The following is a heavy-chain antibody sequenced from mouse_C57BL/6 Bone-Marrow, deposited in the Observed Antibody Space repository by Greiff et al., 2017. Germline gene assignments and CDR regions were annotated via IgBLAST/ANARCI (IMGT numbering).Heavy chain of an antibody. CDR1: GYTFTSYT. CDR2: INPSSGYT. J-gene: IGHJ2*01. CDR3: ASRDDYDY. D-gene: IGHD2-4*01. Sequence: VKLMESGAELARPGASVKMSCKASGYTFTSYTMHWVKQRPGQGLEWIGYINPSSGYTKYNQKFKDKATLTADKSSSTAYMQLSSLTSEDSAVYYCASRDDYDYWGQGTTLTVSS. V-gene: IGHV1-4*01.